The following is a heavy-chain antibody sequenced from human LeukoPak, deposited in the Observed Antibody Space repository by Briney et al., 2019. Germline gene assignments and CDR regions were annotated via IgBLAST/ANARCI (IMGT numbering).Heavy chain of an antibody. CDR2: ISGSGGST. D-gene: IGHD3-22*01. Sequence: GGSLRLSCAASRFTFSNYAMSWVRQAPGKGLEWVSTISGSGGSTYYADSVKGRFTISRDNSKNTLHLQMNSLRAEDTAVYYCAKSAYYDSSGFHREYYFDYWGQGTLVTVSS. CDR3: AKSAYYDSSGFHREYYFDY. J-gene: IGHJ4*02. CDR1: RFTFSNYA. V-gene: IGHV3-23*01.